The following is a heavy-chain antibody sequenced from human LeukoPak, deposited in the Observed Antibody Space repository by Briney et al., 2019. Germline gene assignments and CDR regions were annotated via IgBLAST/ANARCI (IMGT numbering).Heavy chain of an antibody. CDR2: IYYSGRT. CDR3: ARTTRSEYYYGMDV. V-gene: IGHV4-39*01. CDR1: GGSISRSTYY. Sequence: SETLSLTCTVSGGSISRSTYYWGWIRQPPGRGLEWRGSIYYSGRTYYNPSLKSRVTISVDTSKNQYSLNLSSVTAADTAVYYCARTTRSEYYYGMDVWGQGTTVTVSS. D-gene: IGHD1-14*01. J-gene: IGHJ6*02.